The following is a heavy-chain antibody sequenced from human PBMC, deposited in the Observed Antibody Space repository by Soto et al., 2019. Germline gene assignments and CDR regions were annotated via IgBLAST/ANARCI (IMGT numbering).Heavy chain of an antibody. CDR1: GYTFTSYA. D-gene: IGHD3-22*01. Sequence: ASVKVSCKASGYTFTSYAMHCVRQAPGQRLEWMGWINAGNGNTKYSQKFQGRVTITRDTSASTAYMELSSLRSEDTAVYYCAREAYDSSGYYGRGSAFDIWGQGTMVTVSS. CDR3: AREAYDSSGYYGRGSAFDI. V-gene: IGHV1-3*01. J-gene: IGHJ3*02. CDR2: INAGNGNT.